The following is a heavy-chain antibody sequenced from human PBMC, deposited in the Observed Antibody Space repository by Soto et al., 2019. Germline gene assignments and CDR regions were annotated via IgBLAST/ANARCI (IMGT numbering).Heavy chain of an antibody. Sequence: GGSLRLSCAASGFTFSSYAMHWVRQAPGKGLEYVSGVRGNGDPPFYADSVKGRFTISRDNSKNTLYLQMSSLSADDTAVYYCVKSRGGNNFDFFDWGQGALVTVSS. J-gene: IGHJ4*02. CDR2: VRGNGDPP. CDR3: VKSRGGNNFDFFD. V-gene: IGHV3-64D*06. CDR1: GFTFSSYA. D-gene: IGHD5-12*01.